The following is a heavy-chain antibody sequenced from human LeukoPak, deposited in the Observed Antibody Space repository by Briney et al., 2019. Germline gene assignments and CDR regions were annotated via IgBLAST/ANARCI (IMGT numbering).Heavy chain of an antibody. Sequence: GGSLRLSCAASGFTLSSYWMHWVRQAPGKGLVWVSRINKDGSSTTYADSVKGRFTISRDNAENTLYLQLSSLRGEDTAVYYCARPKDSGDSVVAFDSWGQGTLVTVSS. J-gene: IGHJ4*02. V-gene: IGHV3-74*01. CDR3: ARPKDSGDSVVAFDS. CDR2: INKDGSST. D-gene: IGHD4-17*01. CDR1: GFTLSSYW.